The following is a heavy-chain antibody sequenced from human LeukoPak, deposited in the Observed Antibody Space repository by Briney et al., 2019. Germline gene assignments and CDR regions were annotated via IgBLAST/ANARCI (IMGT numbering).Heavy chain of an antibody. J-gene: IGHJ4*02. Sequence: PGASVRLSCKASGYTFTSYGMNWVRQAPGQGLEWLAHISSYGGTTNYAETVKGRLTITRDTATNSLYLQMNSLRADDTAVYYCAKSDPSGGSLIQIGGQRALVTVPT. D-gene: IGHD6-19*01. CDR1: GYTFTSYG. CDR2: ISSYGGTT. CDR3: AKSDPSGGSLIQI. V-gene: IGHV3-48*03.